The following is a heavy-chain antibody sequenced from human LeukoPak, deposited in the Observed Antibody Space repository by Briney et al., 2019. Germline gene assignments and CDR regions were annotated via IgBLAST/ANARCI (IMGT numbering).Heavy chain of an antibody. CDR1: GGSFSGYY. Sequence: SETLSLTCAVYGGSFSGYYWSWIRQPPGKGLEWIGEINHSGSTNYNPSLKSRVTISVDTSKNQFSLKLSSVTPEDTAVYYCARTGDPDYYGSGSYIEYYFDYWGQGTLVTVSS. D-gene: IGHD3-10*01. CDR3: ARTGDPDYYGSGSYIEYYFDY. CDR2: INHSGST. V-gene: IGHV4-34*01. J-gene: IGHJ4*02.